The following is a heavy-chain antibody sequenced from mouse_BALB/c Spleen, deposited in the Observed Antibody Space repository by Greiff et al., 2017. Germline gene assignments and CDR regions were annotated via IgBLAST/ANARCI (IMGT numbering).Heavy chain of an antibody. Sequence: VHLVESGPGLVAPSQSLSITCTVSGFSLTSYDISWIRQPPGKGLEWLGVIWTGGGTNYNSAFMSRLSISKDNSKSQVFLKMNSLQTDDTAIYYCVRGLRRGDYFDYWGQGTTLTVSS. CDR2: IWTGGGT. J-gene: IGHJ2*01. V-gene: IGHV2-9-2*01. CDR3: VRGLRRGDYFDY. CDR1: GFSLTSYD. D-gene: IGHD2-2*01.